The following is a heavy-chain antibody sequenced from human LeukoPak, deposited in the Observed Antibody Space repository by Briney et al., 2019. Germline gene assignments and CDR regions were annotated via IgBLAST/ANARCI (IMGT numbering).Heavy chain of an antibody. J-gene: IGHJ4*02. CDR1: GGSISSYY. CDR3: ARDRGGRWWFDY. V-gene: IGHV4-59*01. CDR2: IYYSGST. D-gene: IGHD2-15*01. Sequence: KPSETLSLTCTVSGGSISSYYRSWIRQPPGKGLEWIGYIYYSGSTNYNPSLKSRVTISVDTSKNQFSLKLSSVTAADTAVYYCARDRGGRWWFDYWGQGTPVTVSS.